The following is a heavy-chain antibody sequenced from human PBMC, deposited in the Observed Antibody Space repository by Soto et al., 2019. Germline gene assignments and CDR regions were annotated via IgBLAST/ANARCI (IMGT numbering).Heavy chain of an antibody. CDR1: GGSFSGYY. CDR3: ARGGAWSGGQTWLNDY. V-gene: IGHV4-34*01. CDR2: INHSGST. D-gene: IGHD3-3*01. Sequence: QVQLQQWGAGLLKPSETLSLTCAVYGGSFSGYYWSWIRQPPGKGLEWIGEINHSGSTNYNPSLKSRVTISVDTSKNQFALKLSSVTAADTAVYYCARGGAWSGGQTWLNDYWGQGSLVTVSS. J-gene: IGHJ4*02.